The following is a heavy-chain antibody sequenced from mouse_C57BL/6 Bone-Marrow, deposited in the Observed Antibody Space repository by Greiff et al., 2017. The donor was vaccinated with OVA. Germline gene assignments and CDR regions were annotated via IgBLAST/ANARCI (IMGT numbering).Heavy chain of an antibody. CDR1: GYTFTSYW. D-gene: IGHD2-4*01. J-gene: IGHJ2*01. CDR3: ARDYYDSFDY. V-gene: IGHV1-50*01. Sequence: QVQLQQSGAELVKPGASVKLSCKASGYTFTSYWMQWVKQRPGQGLEWIGEIDPSDSYTNYNQKFKGKATLTVDTSSSTAYMQLSSLTSEDSAVYYCARDYYDSFDYWGQGTTLTVSS. CDR2: IDPSDSYT.